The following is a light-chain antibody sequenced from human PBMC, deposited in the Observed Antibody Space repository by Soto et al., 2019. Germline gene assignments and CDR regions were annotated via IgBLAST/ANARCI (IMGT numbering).Light chain of an antibody. J-gene: IGLJ3*02. CDR1: SSDVGGYNY. CDR2: EVS. V-gene: IGLV2-14*01. CDR3: SSYTSSSTRV. Sequence: QSALTQPASVSRPPGQSITISCTGTSSDVGGYNYVSWYQQHPGKAPKLMIYEVSNRPSGVSNRFSGSKSGNTASLTISGLQAEDEADYYCSSYTSSSTRVFGGGTKLTVL.